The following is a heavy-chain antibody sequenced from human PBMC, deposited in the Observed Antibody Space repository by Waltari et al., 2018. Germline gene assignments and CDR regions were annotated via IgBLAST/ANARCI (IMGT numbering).Heavy chain of an antibody. Sequence: QVQLQESGPGLVKPSQTLSLTCTVSGGSISSGGYYWSWIRQHPGKGLEWIGYIYYSGSTYYNPSRKSRVTISVDTSKNQFSLKLSSVTAADTAVYYCARDRGRTIFGVGAFDYWGQGTLVTVSS. CDR3: ARDRGRTIFGVGAFDY. CDR2: IYYSGST. V-gene: IGHV4-31*03. CDR1: GGSISSGGYY. J-gene: IGHJ4*02. D-gene: IGHD3-3*01.